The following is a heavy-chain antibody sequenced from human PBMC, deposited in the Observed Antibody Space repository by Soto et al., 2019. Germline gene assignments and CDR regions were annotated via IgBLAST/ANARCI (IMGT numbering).Heavy chain of an antibody. Sequence: QITLKESGPTVVKPTETLTLTCTFSGFSLTTSGVGVGWVRQSPGKAPEWLALIYWDADKRYSTSLKSRLTITKDTSKNQVVLTMANVDPADTATYYCAHRVLRTVFGLVTTTAIYFDFWGQGTPVVVSS. CDR1: GFSLTTSGVG. V-gene: IGHV2-5*02. CDR2: IYWDADK. J-gene: IGHJ4*02. D-gene: IGHD3-3*01. CDR3: AHRVLRTVFGLVTTTAIYFDF.